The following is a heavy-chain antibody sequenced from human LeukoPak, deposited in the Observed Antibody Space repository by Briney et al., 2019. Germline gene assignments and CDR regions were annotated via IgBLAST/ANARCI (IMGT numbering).Heavy chain of an antibody. Sequence: PGGSLRLSCAASGFTFSSYSMHWVRQAPGKGLEWVSYISSSSNVHYADSVRGRFTISRDSAKNSLYLQMNSLGDEDTAVYYCARDPLYCGSSTCYNYYYSMDVWGQGTTVTVS. V-gene: IGHV3-48*02. J-gene: IGHJ6*02. CDR1: GFTFSSYS. D-gene: IGHD2-2*02. CDR2: ISSSSNV. CDR3: ARDPLYCGSSTCYNYYYSMDV.